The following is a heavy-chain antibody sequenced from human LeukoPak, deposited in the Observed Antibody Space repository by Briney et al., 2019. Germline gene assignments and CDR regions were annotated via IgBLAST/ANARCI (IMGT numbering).Heavy chain of an antibody. CDR3: ARHGATGDPPDHFDY. D-gene: IGHD7-27*01. V-gene: IGHV4-39*01. Sequence: SETLSLTCTVSGGSISSSSYYWGCIRQPPGKGLEWIGSIYYSGSTYYNPSLKSRVTISVDTSKNQFSLKLSSVTAADTAVYYCARHGATGDPPDHFDYWGQGTLVTVSS. CDR1: GGSISSSSYY. CDR2: IYYSGST. J-gene: IGHJ4*02.